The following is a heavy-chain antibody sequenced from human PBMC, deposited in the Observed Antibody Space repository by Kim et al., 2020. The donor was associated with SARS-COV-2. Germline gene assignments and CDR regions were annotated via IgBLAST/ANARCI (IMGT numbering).Heavy chain of an antibody. D-gene: IGHD3-10*02. V-gene: IGHV3-15*01. CDR1: GFTFSNAW. CDR2: IKSKTDGGTT. CDR3: TTDSVFGELLWNY. J-gene: IGHJ4*02. Sequence: GGSLRLSCAASGFTFSNAWMSWVRQAPGKGLEWVGRIKSKTDGGTTDYAAPVKGRFTISRDDSKNTLYLQMNSLKTEDTAVYYCTTDSVFGELLWNYWGQGTLVTVSS.